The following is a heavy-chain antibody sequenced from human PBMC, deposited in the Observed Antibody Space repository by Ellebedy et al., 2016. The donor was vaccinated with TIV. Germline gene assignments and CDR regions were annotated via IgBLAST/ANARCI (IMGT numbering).Heavy chain of an antibody. CDR3: ARELGGYWYFDL. CDR1: GFTVSSNY. J-gene: IGHJ2*01. V-gene: IGHV3-53*01. D-gene: IGHD2-15*01. Sequence: GESLKISCAASGFTVSSNYMSWVRQAPGKGLEWVSIMYSGGSTYYADSVKGRLTISRDNSKNTLYLQMNSLRAEDTAVYYCARELGGYWYFDLWGRGTLVTVSS. CDR2: MYSGGST.